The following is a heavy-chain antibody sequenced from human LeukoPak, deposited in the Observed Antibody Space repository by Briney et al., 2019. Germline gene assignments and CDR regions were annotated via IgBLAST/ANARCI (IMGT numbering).Heavy chain of an antibody. CDR2: ISSSSDTI. CDR3: ARYCSGGSFYSDY. Sequence: GGSLRLSCAASGFTFTSYSMNWVRQAPGKGLEWVSYISSSSDTIYYADSVKGRFTMSRDNAKNSLYLQMNSLKDEDTAVYYCARYCSGGSFYSDYWGQGTLVTVSS. D-gene: IGHD2-15*01. V-gene: IGHV3-48*02. CDR1: GFTFTSYS. J-gene: IGHJ4*02.